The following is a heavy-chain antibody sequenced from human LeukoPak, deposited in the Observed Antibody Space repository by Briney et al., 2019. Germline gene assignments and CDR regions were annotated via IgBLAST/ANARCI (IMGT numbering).Heavy chain of an antibody. CDR1: GFTFSSYW. CDR3: ASFYCSGGSCYQYFSYYYMDV. D-gene: IGHD2-15*01. V-gene: IGHV4-39*01. J-gene: IGHJ6*03. Sequence: GSLRLSCAASGFTFSSYWMTGFRQAPGKGLEWIGSIYYSGSTYYNPSLQSRVTISVDTSKNQFYLKLNSVTAADTAVYYCASFYCSGGSCYQYFSYYYMDVWGKGTTVTISS. CDR2: IYYSGST.